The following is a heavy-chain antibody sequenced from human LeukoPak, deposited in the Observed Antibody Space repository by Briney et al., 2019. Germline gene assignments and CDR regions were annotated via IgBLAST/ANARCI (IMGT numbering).Heavy chain of an antibody. CDR2: IYYSGST. CDR3: ARKSYSSSSVVFDI. CDR1: GGSISSYY. Sequence: SETLSLTCTVSGGSISSYYWSWIRQPPGKGLEWIGYIYYSGSTNYNPSLKSRVTISVDTSKNQFSLKLSSVTAADTAMYYCARKSYSSSSVVFDIWGQGTMVTVSS. D-gene: IGHD6-6*01. J-gene: IGHJ3*02. V-gene: IGHV4-59*01.